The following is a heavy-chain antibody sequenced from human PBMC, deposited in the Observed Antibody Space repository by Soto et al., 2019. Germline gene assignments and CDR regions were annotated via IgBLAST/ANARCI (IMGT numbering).Heavy chain of an antibody. CDR3: ARDRPNTYYYDSSGLTLSIDY. D-gene: IGHD3-22*01. V-gene: IGHV1-18*01. J-gene: IGHJ4*02. CDR1: GYTIDSCG. Sequence: GASVTLSCKESGYTIDSCGRRWVRQAPEQGLEWMGWISAYNGNTNYAQKLQGRVTMTTDTSTSTAYMELRSLRSDDTAVYYCARDRPNTYYYDSSGLTLSIDYWGQGTLVTVSS. CDR2: ISAYNGNT.